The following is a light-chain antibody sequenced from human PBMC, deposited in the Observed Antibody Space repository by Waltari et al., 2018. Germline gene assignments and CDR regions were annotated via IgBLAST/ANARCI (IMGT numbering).Light chain of an antibody. CDR3: QKYDFLPAT. CDR2: HAS. J-gene: IGKJ1*01. CDR1: QGVGKY. V-gene: IGKV3-20*01. Sequence: EIVLTQSPGTLSLSPGERATLSCRASQGVGKYLAWSQQRPGQAPRLLLYHASIRAPGSPDRFRGSGFGTDFSLTISRLGPEDFAVYYCQKYDFLPATFGQGTTVEIK.